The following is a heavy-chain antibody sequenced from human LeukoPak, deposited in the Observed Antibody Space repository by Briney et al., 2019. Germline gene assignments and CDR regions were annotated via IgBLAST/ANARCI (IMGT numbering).Heavy chain of an antibody. J-gene: IGHJ4*02. CDR2: ISGSSADI. Sequence: PGGTLRLSCAASGFTFTTYGMNWVRQAPGKGLEWVSSISGSSADIYYADSVKGRFSISRDNAKNSLYLQINSLRAEDTAIYYCARRGYYDSSGYDYWGQGTLVTVSS. V-gene: IGHV3-21*01. CDR3: ARRGYYDSSGYDY. CDR1: GFTFTTYG. D-gene: IGHD3-22*01.